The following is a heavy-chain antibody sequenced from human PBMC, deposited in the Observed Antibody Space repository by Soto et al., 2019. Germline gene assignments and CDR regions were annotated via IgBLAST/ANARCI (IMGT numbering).Heavy chain of an antibody. CDR2: IYPGDSDT. CDR1: GYSFTSYW. CDR3: ARHSVVWNYFASSVVPPDY. J-gene: IGHJ4*02. D-gene: IGHD1-7*01. Sequence: HGESLKISCKGSGYSFTSYWIGWVRQMPGKGLEWMGIIYPGDSDTRYSPSFQGQVTISADKSISTAYLQWSSLKASDTAMYYCARHSVVWNYFASSVVPPDYWGQGTLVTVSS. V-gene: IGHV5-51*01.